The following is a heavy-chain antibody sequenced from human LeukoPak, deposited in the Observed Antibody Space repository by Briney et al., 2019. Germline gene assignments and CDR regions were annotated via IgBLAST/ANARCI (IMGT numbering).Heavy chain of an antibody. CDR1: GGSISGYY. V-gene: IGHV4-34*01. J-gene: IGHJ6*02. CDR2: INHSGST. Sequence: SETLSLTCTVSGGSISGYYWSWIRQPPGKGLEWIGEINHSGSTNYNPSLKSRVTISVDTSKNQFSLKLSSVTAADTAVYYCARGRLIVVVTASYYYGMDVWGQGTTVTVSS. D-gene: IGHD2-21*02. CDR3: ARGRLIVVVTASYYYGMDV.